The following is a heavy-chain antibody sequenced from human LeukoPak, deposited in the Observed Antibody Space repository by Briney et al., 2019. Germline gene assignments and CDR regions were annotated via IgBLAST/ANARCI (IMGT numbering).Heavy chain of an antibody. D-gene: IGHD5-24*01. CDR1: GGSISSYY. CDR2: IYYSGST. CDR3: ARDLSPGMATITGFDY. Sequence: PSETLSLTCTVSGGSISSYYWSWIRQPPGKGLEWIGYIYYSGSTNYNPSLKSRVTISVDTSKNQFSLKLSSVTAADTAVYYCARDLSPGMATITGFDYWGQGTLVTVSS. V-gene: IGHV4-59*01. J-gene: IGHJ4*02.